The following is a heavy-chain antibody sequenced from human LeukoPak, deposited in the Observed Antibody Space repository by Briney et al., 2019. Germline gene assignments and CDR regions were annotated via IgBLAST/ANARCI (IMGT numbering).Heavy chain of an antibody. V-gene: IGHV3-21*01. J-gene: IGHJ4*02. CDR3: ASLLGYCSSTSCHIEPFDY. CDR1: GFTFSSYS. CDR2: ISSSSSYI. D-gene: IGHD2-2*01. Sequence: GGSLRLSCAASGFTFSSYSMNWVRQAPGKGLEWVSSISSSSSYIYYADSVKGRFTISRDNAKNSLYLQMNSLRAEDTAVYYCASLLGYCSSTSCHIEPFDYWGQGTLVTVSS.